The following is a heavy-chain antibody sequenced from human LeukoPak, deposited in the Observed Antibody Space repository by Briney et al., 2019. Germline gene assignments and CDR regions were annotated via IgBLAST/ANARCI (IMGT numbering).Heavy chain of an antibody. Sequence: ASVKVSCKAHGYTFTDYYMHWVRPAPGQGIVWMGRINPNSGGTNYAQKFQGRVTMTRDTSISTAYMELSRLRSDDTAVYYCARLPKVGADYWGQGTLVTVSS. J-gene: IGHJ4*02. D-gene: IGHD1-26*01. CDR3: ARLPKVGADY. V-gene: IGHV1-2*06. CDR1: GYTFTDYY. CDR2: INPNSGGT.